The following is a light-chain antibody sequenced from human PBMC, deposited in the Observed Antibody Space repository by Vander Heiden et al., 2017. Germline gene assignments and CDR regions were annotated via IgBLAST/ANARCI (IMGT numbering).Light chain of an antibody. CDR2: GAS. V-gene: IGKV3-15*01. Sequence: EIVMTQSPATLSVSPGERATLSCRASQSVSSNLAWYQQKPGQAPRLLIYGASTRATGIPARFSGSGYGTEFTLTISSRQSEDFAVYYCQQNNNWPPFTFGQGTQLEIK. CDR3: QQNNNWPPFT. CDR1: QSVSSN. J-gene: IGKJ5*01.